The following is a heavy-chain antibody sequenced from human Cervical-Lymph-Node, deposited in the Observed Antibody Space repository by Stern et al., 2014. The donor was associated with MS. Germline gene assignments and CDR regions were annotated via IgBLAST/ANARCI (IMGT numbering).Heavy chain of an antibody. V-gene: IGHV3-73*01. CDR1: GFTFSGSA. CDR2: IGRKANSYAT. D-gene: IGHD1-26*01. Sequence: EMQLVESGGGLAQPGGSLKLSCAASGFTFSGSAIHWVRQASGKGLEWIGHIGRKANSYATAYVASVKGRFTISRDDSKNTAYLHMSSLKTEDTAVYYCSISGNYYWGQGTLVTVSS. CDR3: SISGNYY. J-gene: IGHJ4*02.